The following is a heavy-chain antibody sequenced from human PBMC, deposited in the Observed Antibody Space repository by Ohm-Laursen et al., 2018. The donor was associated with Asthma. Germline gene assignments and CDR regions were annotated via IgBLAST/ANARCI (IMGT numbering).Heavy chain of an antibody. J-gene: IGHJ4*02. CDR1: GFSFSNFG. CDR3: AKGYCSGGSCCSGYFDY. CDR2: ISYVGSTK. Sequence: SLRLSCTASGFSFSNFGMFWVRQAPGKGLEWVAFISYVGSTKYYADSVKGRFTISRDNSKNTLYLQMNSLRVEDTAVYYCAKGYCSGGSCCSGYFDYWGQGTLVTVSS. V-gene: IGHV3-30*18. D-gene: IGHD2-15*01.